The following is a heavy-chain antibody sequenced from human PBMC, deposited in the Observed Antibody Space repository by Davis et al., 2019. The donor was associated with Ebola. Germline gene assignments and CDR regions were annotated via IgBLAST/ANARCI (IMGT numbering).Heavy chain of an antibody. CDR3: ARGGYYDSSGYSHDAFDI. Sequence: GESLKISCAASGFTFSSYSINWVRQAPGKGLEWVSSISSRSNYIYYADSVKGRFTISRDNAKNSLYLQMNSLRAEDTAVYHCARGGYYDSSGYSHDAFDIWGQGTMVTVSS. D-gene: IGHD3-22*01. CDR1: GFTFSSYS. V-gene: IGHV3-21*01. J-gene: IGHJ3*02. CDR2: ISSRSNYI.